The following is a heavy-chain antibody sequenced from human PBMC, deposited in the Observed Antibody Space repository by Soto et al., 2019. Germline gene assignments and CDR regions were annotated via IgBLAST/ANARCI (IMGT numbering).Heavy chain of an antibody. J-gene: IGHJ4*02. CDR2: IKQDGSEK. CDR3: ASQYYDFWSGYFPLTPDY. Sequence: EVQLVESGGGLVQPGGSLRLSCAASGFTFSSYWMSWVRQAPGKGLEWVASIKQDGSEKYYVDSVKGRFTISRDNAKNSLYLQMNSLRAEDTAVYYCASQYYDFWSGYFPLTPDYWGQGTLVTVSS. D-gene: IGHD3-3*01. V-gene: IGHV3-7*05. CDR1: GFTFSSYW.